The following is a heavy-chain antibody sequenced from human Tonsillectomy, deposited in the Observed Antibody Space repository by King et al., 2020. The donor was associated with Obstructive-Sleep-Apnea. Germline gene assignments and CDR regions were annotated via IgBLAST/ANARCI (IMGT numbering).Heavy chain of an antibody. V-gene: IGHV4-4*02. D-gene: IGHD2-15*01. CDR2: IYHSGST. CDR3: ARACSGGSCYRHFDY. J-gene: IGHJ4*02. Sequence: VQLQESGPGLVKPSGTLSLTCAVSGGSISSSNWWSWVRQPPGKGLEWIGEIYHSGSTNYNPSLKSRVTISVDKSKNQFSLKLRSVTAADTAVYYCARACSGGSCYRHFDYWGQGTLVTVSS. CDR1: GGSISSSNW.